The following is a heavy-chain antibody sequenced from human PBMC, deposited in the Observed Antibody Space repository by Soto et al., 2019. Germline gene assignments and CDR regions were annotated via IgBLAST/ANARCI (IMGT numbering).Heavy chain of an antibody. CDR2: IYYSGST. D-gene: IGHD5-12*01. J-gene: IGHJ4*02. V-gene: IGHV4-31*03. CDR1: GGSISSGGYY. CDR3: ARVGEGSRDGYNFGALDY. Sequence: PSETLSLTCTVSGGSISSGGYYWSWIRQHPGKGLEWIGYIYYSGSTYYNQSLKSRVNKSVDTSKKKFSLKLSSVTAADTAFYYCARVGEGSRDGYNFGALDYWGQGTLVTVSS.